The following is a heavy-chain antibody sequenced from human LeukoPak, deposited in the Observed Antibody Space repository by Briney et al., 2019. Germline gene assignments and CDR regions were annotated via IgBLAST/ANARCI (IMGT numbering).Heavy chain of an antibody. D-gene: IGHD1-26*01. CDR3: AKSGGYGLIDY. CDR1: GGSISSYY. Sequence: SETLSLTCTVSGGSISSYYWSWIRQPPGKGLEWIGYIYYSGSTNYNPSLQSRVTISIDTSKNQFSLRLNSVTAADTAMYYCAKSGGYGLIDYWGQGTLVTVSS. J-gene: IGHJ4*02. CDR2: IYYSGST. V-gene: IGHV4-59*08.